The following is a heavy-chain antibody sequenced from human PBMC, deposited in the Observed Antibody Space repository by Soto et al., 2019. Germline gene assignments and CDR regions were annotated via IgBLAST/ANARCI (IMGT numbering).Heavy chain of an antibody. CDR1: GFTFSGYT. V-gene: IGHV3-48*02. Sequence: EVQLVESGGGLVQPGGSLRLSCAASGFTFSGYTMNWVRQSPGKGLEWVSYITSGSPSAYHADYVKGRFTISRDNAKNSLYLQMDNLRDEDTAVYYCARVGTTTWYYFDTWGQGTLVTVSS. CDR2: ITSGSPSA. J-gene: IGHJ4*02. CDR3: ARVGTTTWYYFDT. D-gene: IGHD1-26*01.